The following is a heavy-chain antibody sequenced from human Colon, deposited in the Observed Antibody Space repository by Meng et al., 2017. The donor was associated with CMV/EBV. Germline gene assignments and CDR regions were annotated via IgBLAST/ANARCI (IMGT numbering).Heavy chain of an antibody. CDR3: GRAGARGVPIDV. J-gene: IGHJ1*01. Sequence: QVRLRKWGPKLLNPSETPSLTPTGSADAFTGYHWTWIRQPPGKGPEWIGEINYRGSIHYNPSLESRVTISLDMSTNQLSLTLNSVTAADTAVYYCGRAGARGVPIDVWGRGTLVTVSS. V-gene: IGHV4-34*01. D-gene: IGHD3-10*01. CDR2: INYRGSI. CDR1: ADAFTGYH.